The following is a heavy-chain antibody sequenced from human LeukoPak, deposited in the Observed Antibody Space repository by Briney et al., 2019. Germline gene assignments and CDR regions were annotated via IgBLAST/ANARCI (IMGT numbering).Heavy chain of an antibody. CDR2: INPSGGST. J-gene: IGHJ6*02. D-gene: IGHD1-20*01. Sequence: ASVKVSCKASGYTFTSYYMHWVRQAPGQGLEWMGIINPSGGSTSYAQKFQGRVTMARDTSTSTVYMELSSLRSEDTAVYYCARVTGRYGMDVWGQGTTVTVSS. CDR1: GYTFTSYY. V-gene: IGHV1-46*01. CDR3: ARVTGRYGMDV.